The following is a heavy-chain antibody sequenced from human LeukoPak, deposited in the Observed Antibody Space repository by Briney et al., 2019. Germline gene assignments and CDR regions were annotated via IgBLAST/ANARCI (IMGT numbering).Heavy chain of an antibody. CDR1: GYTFTGYY. CDR2: INPNSGGT. Sequence: ASVKVSCKASGYTFTGYYMHWVRQAPGQGLEWMGWINPNSGGTNYAQKFQGRVTMTRDTSISTAYMELSRLRSDDTAVYYCARGEGCSSTRCYYYYYMDVWGKGTTVTVSS. CDR3: ARGEGCSSTRCYYYYYMDV. D-gene: IGHD2-2*01. V-gene: IGHV1-2*02. J-gene: IGHJ6*03.